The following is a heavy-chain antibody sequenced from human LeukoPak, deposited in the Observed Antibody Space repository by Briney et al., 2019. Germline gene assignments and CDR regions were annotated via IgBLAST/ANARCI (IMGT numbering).Heavy chain of an antibody. CDR3: ARRGPGPLLRRAFDI. V-gene: IGHV4-34*01. CDR2: INHSGST. Sequence: NPSETLSLTCAVYGGSFSGYYWSWIRQPPGKGLEWIGEINHSGSTNYNPSLKSRVTISADTSKNQFSLKLSSVTAADTAVYYCARRGPGPLLRRAFDIWGQGTMVTVSS. J-gene: IGHJ3*02. D-gene: IGHD1-26*01. CDR1: GGSFSGYY.